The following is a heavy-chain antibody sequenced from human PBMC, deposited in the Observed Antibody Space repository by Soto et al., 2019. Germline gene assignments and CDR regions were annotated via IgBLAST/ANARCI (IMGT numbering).Heavy chain of an antibody. CDR3: ARGYGDYAFFRGYYYSGMDV. Sequence: PGGSLRLSCAASGFTVSSNYMSWVRQAPGKGLEWVSVIYSGGSTYYADSVKGRFTISRDNSKNTLYLQMNSLRAEDTAVYYCARGYGDYAFFRGYYYSGMDVWGQGTTFTV. CDR2: IYSGGST. D-gene: IGHD4-17*01. J-gene: IGHJ6*02. V-gene: IGHV3-53*01. CDR1: GFTVSSNY.